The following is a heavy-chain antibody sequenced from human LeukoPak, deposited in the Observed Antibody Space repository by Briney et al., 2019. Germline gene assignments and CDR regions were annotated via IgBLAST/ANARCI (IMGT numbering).Heavy chain of an antibody. CDR2: IYYSGST. Sequence: PSETLSLTCTVSGGSISSSSYYWGWIRQPPGKGLEWIGSIYYSGSTYYNPSLKSRVTISVDTSKNQFSLKLSSVTAADTAVYYCARDLYRAEYYFDYWGQGTLVTVSS. D-gene: IGHD2-8*01. CDR3: ARDLYRAEYYFDY. V-gene: IGHV4-39*07. J-gene: IGHJ4*02. CDR1: GGSISSSSYY.